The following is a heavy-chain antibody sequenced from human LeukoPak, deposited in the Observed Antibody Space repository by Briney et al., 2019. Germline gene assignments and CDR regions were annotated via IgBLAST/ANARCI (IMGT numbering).Heavy chain of an antibody. CDR1: GGTFSSYA. Sequence: ASVKVSCKASGGTFSSYAISWVRQAPGQGLEWMGRIIPILGIANYAQKFQGRVTITADKSTSTAYMELSSLRSEDTAVYYCAREVQDTAMARGYYYYGMDVWGQGTTVTVSS. D-gene: IGHD5-18*01. J-gene: IGHJ6*02. CDR3: AREVQDTAMARGYYYYGMDV. CDR2: IIPILGIA. V-gene: IGHV1-69*04.